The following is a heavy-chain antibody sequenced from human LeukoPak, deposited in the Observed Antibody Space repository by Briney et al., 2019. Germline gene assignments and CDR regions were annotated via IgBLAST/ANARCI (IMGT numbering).Heavy chain of an antibody. V-gene: IGHV4-59*01. J-gene: IGHJ4*02. D-gene: IGHD3-10*01. CDR1: GGSISSYY. CDR2: IYYSGST. Sequence: SETLSLTCTVSGGSISSYYWSWIRQPPGKGLEWIGYIYYSGSTNYNPFLKSRVTISVDTSKNQFSLKLSSVTAADTAVYYCARDKRGSGGFDYWGQGTLVTVSS. CDR3: ARDKRGSGGFDY.